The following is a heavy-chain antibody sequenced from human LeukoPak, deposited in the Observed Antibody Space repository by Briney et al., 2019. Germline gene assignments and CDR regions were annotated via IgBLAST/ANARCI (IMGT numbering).Heavy chain of an antibody. CDR2: IRYDGSNK. J-gene: IGHJ4*02. Sequence: GGSLRLSCAASGFTFRSYGMHWVRQAPGKGLEWVAFIRYDGSNKYYADSVKGRFTISRDNSKNTLYLQMNSLRAEDTAVYYCAKDPGLQDRFWGQGTLVTVSS. CDR3: AKDPGLQDRF. V-gene: IGHV3-30*02. D-gene: IGHD4-11*01. CDR1: GFTFRSYG.